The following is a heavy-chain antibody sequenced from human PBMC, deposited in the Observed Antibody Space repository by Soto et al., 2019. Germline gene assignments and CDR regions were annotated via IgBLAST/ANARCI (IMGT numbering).Heavy chain of an antibody. CDR3: ARDKSGPADY. CDR2: INSDGSDT. CDR1: GFTFINYW. J-gene: IGHJ4*02. D-gene: IGHD5-12*01. V-gene: IGHV3-74*01. Sequence: ELVESGGGLVQPGGSLRLSCAASGFTFINYWMHWVRQAPGKGLVWVSRINSDGSDTRYADSVKGRFTISRDNAKNTVYLQMNSLRDEDTAVYYCARDKSGPADYWGQGALVTVSS.